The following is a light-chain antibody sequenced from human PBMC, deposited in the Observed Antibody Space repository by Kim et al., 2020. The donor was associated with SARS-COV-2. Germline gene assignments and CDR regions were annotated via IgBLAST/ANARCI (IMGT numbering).Light chain of an antibody. Sequence: SLFSGGSATLSCRASQSLTRSLAWFQQRPGQAPRLLIYDASTRATGVPARFTGGGSGTDFTLTITNLQPEDSAVYYCQQRRSWPYNFGQGTKLEI. CDR1: QSLTRS. CDR3: QQRRSWPYN. V-gene: IGKV3-11*01. CDR2: DAS. J-gene: IGKJ2*01.